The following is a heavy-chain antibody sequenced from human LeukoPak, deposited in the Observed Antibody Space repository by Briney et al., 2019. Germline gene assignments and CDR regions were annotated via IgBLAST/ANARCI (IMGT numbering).Heavy chain of an antibody. J-gene: IGHJ2*01. CDR2: I. CDR1: GFTFNIYS. D-gene: IGHD7-27*01. Sequence: GGSLRLSCAASGFTFNIYSMSWVRQTPGKGLEWVSGIKGRFTISRDNSKNTLYLQMHRLRAEDTAVYYCARDPSGHWYFDLWGRGTLVTVSS. V-gene: IGHV3-23*01. CDR3: ARDPSGHWYFDL.